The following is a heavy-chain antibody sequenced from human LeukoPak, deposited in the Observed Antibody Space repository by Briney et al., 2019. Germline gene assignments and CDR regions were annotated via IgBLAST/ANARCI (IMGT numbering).Heavy chain of an antibody. CDR2: VSDRGGT. CDR3: ARDPRFSWFDP. V-gene: IGHV4-59*12. Sequence: SETLSLTCSVSGSSISDSYWSWIRQPPGKQMEWIGFVSDRGGTTYNPSLRSRVNVSLDTSQNQFSLKVTSVTAADTAVYYCARDPRFSWFDPWGQGTLVTVSS. J-gene: IGHJ5*02. CDR1: GSSISDSY.